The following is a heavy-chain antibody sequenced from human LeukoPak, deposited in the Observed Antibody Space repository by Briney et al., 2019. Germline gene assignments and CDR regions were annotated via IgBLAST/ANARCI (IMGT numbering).Heavy chain of an antibody. D-gene: IGHD6-19*01. CDR3: ARESSGWPLYFDY. Sequence: KLSSAASGEASTSFAMNWGRQAPGQGLEWMGWINTNTGNPTYAQGFTGRFVFSLDTSVSRAYLQISSLKAEDTAVYYCARESSGWPLYFDYWGQGTLVTVSS. CDR1: GEASTSFA. J-gene: IGHJ4*02. CDR2: INTNTGNP. V-gene: IGHV7-4-1*02.